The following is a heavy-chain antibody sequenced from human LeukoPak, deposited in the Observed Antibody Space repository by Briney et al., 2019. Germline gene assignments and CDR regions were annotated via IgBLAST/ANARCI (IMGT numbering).Heavy chain of an antibody. D-gene: IGHD6-19*01. V-gene: IGHV3-7*01. Sequence: PGGSLRLSCAASGFTFSSYWVSWVRQAPGKGLEWVANIKQDGSEKYYVDSVKGRFTISRDNAKNSLYLQMDSLRAEDTAVYYCVRISTAVAGADYWGQGTLVTVSS. J-gene: IGHJ4*02. CDR1: GFTFSSYW. CDR2: IKQDGSEK. CDR3: VRISTAVAGADY.